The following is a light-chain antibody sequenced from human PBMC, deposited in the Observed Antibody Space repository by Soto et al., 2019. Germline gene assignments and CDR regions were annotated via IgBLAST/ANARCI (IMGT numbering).Light chain of an antibody. CDR2: DAS. J-gene: IGKJ4*01. Sequence: IQLTQSPSSLSASVGRRVTVSCRASKDIRNYLAWYKTTPGKAPKLLIWDASTLYSGVPSRFSGSGSGTDFTLTISGLQPADFAAYYCQQLRSYPSTFGGGTKVDIK. V-gene: IGKV1-9*01. CDR3: QQLRSYPST. CDR1: KDIRNY.